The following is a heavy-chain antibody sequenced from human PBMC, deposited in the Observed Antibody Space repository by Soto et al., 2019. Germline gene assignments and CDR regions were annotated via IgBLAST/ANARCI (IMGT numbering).Heavy chain of an antibody. J-gene: IGHJ4*02. CDR3: ARRLVGANTTFFDY. V-gene: IGHV5-51*01. Sequence: PGESLKISCQISGYKFSSFWIGWVRQMPGNIEKGLEWMGTIYPGDSDTRYSPSFQGQVTISADRSISTAYLQWSTLKASDSAIYYCARRLVGANTTFFDYWGQGTLVTVSS. D-gene: IGHD1-26*01. CDR2: IYPGDSDT. CDR1: GYKFSSFW.